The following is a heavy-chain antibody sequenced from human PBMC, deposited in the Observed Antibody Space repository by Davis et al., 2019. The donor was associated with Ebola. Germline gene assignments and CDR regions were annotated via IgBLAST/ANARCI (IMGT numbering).Heavy chain of an antibody. CDR2: IYHSGRT. J-gene: IGHJ4*02. CDR3: ATTKQWLAFDY. CDR1: GYSISSGYY. V-gene: IGHV4-38-2*02. D-gene: IGHD6-19*01. Sequence: SETLSLTCTVSGYSISSGYYWGWIRQPPGKGLEWIGSIYHSGRTSYNASLKSRLTMSLDMSKNQFSLKVSSVTAADTAVYYCATTKQWLAFDYWGLGTLVTVSS.